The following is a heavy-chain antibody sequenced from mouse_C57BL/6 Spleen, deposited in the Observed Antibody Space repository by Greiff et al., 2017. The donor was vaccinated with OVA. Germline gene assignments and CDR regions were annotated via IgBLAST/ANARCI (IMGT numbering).Heavy chain of an antibody. CDR1: GYTFTDYY. J-gene: IGHJ2*01. CDR3: ASRNPIRGDYFDY. CDR2: INPNNGGT. Sequence: EVQLQQSGPELVKPGASVKISCKASGYTFTDYYMNWVKQSHGKSLEWIGDINPNNGGTSYNQKFKGKATLTVDKSSSTAYMELRSLTSEDSAVYYCASRNPIRGDYFDYWGQGTTLTVSS. D-gene: IGHD1-1*01. V-gene: IGHV1-26*01.